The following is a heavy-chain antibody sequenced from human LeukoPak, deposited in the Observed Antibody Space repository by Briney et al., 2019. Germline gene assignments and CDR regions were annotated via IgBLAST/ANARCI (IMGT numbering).Heavy chain of an antibody. CDR2: INHSGST. J-gene: IGHJ4*02. V-gene: IGHV4-34*01. Sequence: PSETLSLTCAVYGRSFSGYYWSWIRQPPGKGLEWIGEINHSGSTNYNPSLKSRVTISVDTSKNQFSLKLSSVTAADTAVYYCARKGYYPKYYFDYWGQGTLVTVSS. CDR3: ARKGYYPKYYFDY. CDR1: GRSFSGYY. D-gene: IGHD3-10*01.